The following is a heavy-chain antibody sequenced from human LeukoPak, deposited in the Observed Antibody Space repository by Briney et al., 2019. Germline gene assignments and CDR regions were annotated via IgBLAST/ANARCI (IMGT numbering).Heavy chain of an antibody. CDR1: GFTLTSYA. V-gene: IGHV3-30*04. Sequence: PGGSLRLSCAASGFTLTSYAMHWVRQAPGKGLEWVAVISYDGSNRYYADSVKGRFTISRDISKNILFLQMNSLRAEDTAVYYCARDNRGDCYLDYWGQGTLVTVSS. CDR2: ISYDGSNR. D-gene: IGHD2-21*02. J-gene: IGHJ4*02. CDR3: ARDNRGDCYLDY.